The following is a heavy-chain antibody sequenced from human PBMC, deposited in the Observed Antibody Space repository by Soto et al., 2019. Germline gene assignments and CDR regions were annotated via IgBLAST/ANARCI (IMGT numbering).Heavy chain of an antibody. Sequence: GGSLRLSCAASGFTVSNNYMSWVRQAPGKGLEWVSVIYGGGTTYYADSEKDRFTISRDNSKNTLYLQMNSLRPDDTALYYCAMDMKWGGMTTIHYFDSWGQGTLVTVSS. D-gene: IGHD4-17*01. J-gene: IGHJ4*02. V-gene: IGHV3-53*05. CDR3: AMDMKWGGMTTIHYFDS. CDR2: IYGGGTT. CDR1: GFTVSNNY.